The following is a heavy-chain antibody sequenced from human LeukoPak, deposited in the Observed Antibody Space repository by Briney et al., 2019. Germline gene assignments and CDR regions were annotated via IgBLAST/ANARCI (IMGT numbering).Heavy chain of an antibody. CDR1: GFPFSSYW. V-gene: IGHV3-7*04. CDR2: IKQDGSKK. J-gene: IGHJ4*02. D-gene: IGHD5-24*01. CDR3: TRVGYIDEGIDY. Sequence: PGGSMRLSCVAYGFPFSSYWMTWVRRAPGKGLEWVANIKQDGSKKSYVDSVKGRFTISRDNAKNSLYLQMNSLRAEDTAIYYCTRVGYIDEGIDYWGQGTLVTVSS.